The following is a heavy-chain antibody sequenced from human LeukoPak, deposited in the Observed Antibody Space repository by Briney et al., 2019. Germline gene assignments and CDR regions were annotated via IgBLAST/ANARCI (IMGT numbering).Heavy chain of an antibody. CDR3: ARVEDTAMDYFDY. J-gene: IGHJ4*02. CDR2: IYHSGST. CDR1: GGSLSSSNW. D-gene: IGHD5-18*01. Sequence: SGTLSLTCAVSGGSLSSSNWWSWVRQPPGKGLEWIGEIYHSGSTNYNPSLKSRVTISVDKSKNQFSLKLSSVTAADTAVYYRARVEDTAMDYFDYWGQGTLVTVSS. V-gene: IGHV4-4*02.